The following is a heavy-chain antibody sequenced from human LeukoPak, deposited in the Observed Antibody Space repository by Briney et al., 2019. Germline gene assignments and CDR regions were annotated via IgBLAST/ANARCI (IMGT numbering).Heavy chain of an antibody. CDR2: IRYDGSNK. CDR3: ASTAAGEFDY. Sequence: PGGSLRLSCAASGFTFSSYGMHWVRQAPGKGLEWVAFIRYDGSNKYYADSVKGRFTISRDNSKNSLYLQMNSLRAEDTAVYYCASTAAGEFDYWGQGTLVTVSS. CDR1: GFTFSSYG. V-gene: IGHV3-30*02. J-gene: IGHJ4*02. D-gene: IGHD6-13*01.